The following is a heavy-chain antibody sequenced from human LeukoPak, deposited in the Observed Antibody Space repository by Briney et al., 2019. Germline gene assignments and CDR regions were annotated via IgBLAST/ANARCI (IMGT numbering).Heavy chain of an antibody. Sequence: VASVRVSCKASGYSFTDYYMHWVRQAPGQGLEWMGWINPNNGGTNYAQRIQARVTMTGDTSISTAYMELSSLRSDDTAVYYCARVGSHYASPYGDYWGQGTLVTVSS. D-gene: IGHD1-26*01. CDR3: ARVGSHYASPYGDY. J-gene: IGHJ4*02. CDR1: GYSFTDYY. V-gene: IGHV1-2*02. CDR2: INPNNGGT.